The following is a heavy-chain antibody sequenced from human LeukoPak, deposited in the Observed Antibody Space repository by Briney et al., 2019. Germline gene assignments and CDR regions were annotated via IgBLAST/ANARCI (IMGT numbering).Heavy chain of an antibody. D-gene: IGHD2-15*01. CDR1: GFTFRTYW. CDR3: ATDLYY. Sequence: GGSLRLSCAASGFTFRTYWMSWVRQVLGKGLEWVANINQDGSEKNYVDSVKGRFTISRDNIKNSLYLQMNSLRAEDTAVYYCATDLYYRGQGTLVTVSS. V-gene: IGHV3-7*04. J-gene: IGHJ4*02. CDR2: INQDGSEK.